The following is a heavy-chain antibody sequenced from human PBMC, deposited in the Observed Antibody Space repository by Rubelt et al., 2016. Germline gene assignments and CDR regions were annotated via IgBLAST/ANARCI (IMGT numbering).Heavy chain of an antibody. CDR3: AKRRDGQADLDY. Sequence: QLQLQESGPGLVKPSETLSLTCTVSGGSISSSSSYDWGWIRQPPGKGLEWIGLIYYAGNTYCNPSLQSRVTISVDPSKTRFSLRLTSVTAADTAVYYWAKRRDGQADLDYWGQGTLVTVSS. CDR2: IYYAGNT. J-gene: IGHJ4*02. V-gene: IGHV4-39*01. CDR1: GGSISSSSSYD.